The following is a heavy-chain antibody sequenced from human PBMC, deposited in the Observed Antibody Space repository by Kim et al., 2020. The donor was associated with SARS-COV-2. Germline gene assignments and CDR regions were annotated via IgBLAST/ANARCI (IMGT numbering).Heavy chain of an antibody. D-gene: IGHD5-18*01. J-gene: IGHJ4*02. Sequence: SVKVSCKVSGGTFSNFAITWVRQAPGQGLEWVGGIIPFLGTVNYAQKFQGRVSITADGSTSTTYMELSSLNSHDTGIYYCARGGPRSGYSYGSLNYWGQGTLVNVSS. V-gene: IGHV1-69*13. CDR1: GGTFSNFA. CDR2: IIPFLGTV. CDR3: ARGGPRSGYSYGSLNY.